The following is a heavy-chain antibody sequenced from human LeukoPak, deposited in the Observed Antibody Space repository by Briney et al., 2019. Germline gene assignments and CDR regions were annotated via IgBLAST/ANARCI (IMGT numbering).Heavy chain of an antibody. CDR2: IIPIFGTA. V-gene: IGHV1-69*13. J-gene: IGHJ4*02. Sequence: SVKVSCKASGGTFSSYAISWVRQAPGQGLEWMGGIIPIFGTANYAQKFQGRVTITADESTSTAYMELSSLRSEDTAVYYCARDQQGWLQFMDYWGQGTLVTASS. CDR3: ARDQQGWLQFMDY. CDR1: GGTFSSYA. D-gene: IGHD5-24*01.